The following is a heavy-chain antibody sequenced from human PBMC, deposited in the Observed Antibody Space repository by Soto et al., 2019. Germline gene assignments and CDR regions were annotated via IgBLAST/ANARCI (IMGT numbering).Heavy chain of an antibody. V-gene: IGHV1-3*01. Sequence: ASVKVSCKASGYTFTSYAMHWVRQAPGQRLEWMGWINAGNGNTKYSQRFQGRVTMTTDTSTSTAYMELRSLRSDDTAVYYCARDLGWGYCSSTSCFHFDYWGQGTLVTVSS. D-gene: IGHD2-2*01. CDR2: INAGNGNT. CDR1: GYTFTSYA. J-gene: IGHJ4*02. CDR3: ARDLGWGYCSSTSCFHFDY.